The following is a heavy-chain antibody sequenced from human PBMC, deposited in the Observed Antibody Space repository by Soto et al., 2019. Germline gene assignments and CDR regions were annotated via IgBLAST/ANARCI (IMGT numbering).Heavy chain of an antibody. Sequence: EVQLVESGGGLVQPGEALRLSCVGPGLNINSFWIHWGRQAPGKGLGWVSRINGDGSRTNYADSVKGRFTISRDNAKNTLYLEVNTLRGEDTAVYYCAVSVAGPTAIAYWGQGTLVTVSS. CDR2: INGDGSRT. V-gene: IGHV3-74*01. CDR3: AVSVAGPTAIAY. CDR1: GLNINSFW. D-gene: IGHD6-19*01. J-gene: IGHJ4*02.